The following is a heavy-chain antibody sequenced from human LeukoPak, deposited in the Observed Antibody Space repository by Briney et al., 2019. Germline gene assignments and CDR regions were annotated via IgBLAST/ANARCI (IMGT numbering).Heavy chain of an antibody. J-gene: IGHJ3*02. CDR1: GFTFSNYG. Sequence: GGSLRLSCAASGFTFSNYGMSWVRQAPGKGLEWVSGINWNGGSTGYADSVKGRFTISRDNAKNSLYLQMNSLRAEDTALYYCTSLYYYDSSGYDVLDAFDIWGQGTMVTVSS. CDR3: TSLYYYDSSGYDVLDAFDI. V-gene: IGHV3-20*04. CDR2: INWNGGST. D-gene: IGHD3-22*01.